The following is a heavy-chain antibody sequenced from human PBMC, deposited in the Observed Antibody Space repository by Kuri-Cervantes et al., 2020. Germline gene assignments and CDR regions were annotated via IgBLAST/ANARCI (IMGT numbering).Heavy chain of an antibody. J-gene: IGHJ4*02. CDR2: INHSGST. CDR3: ARSIHGDYVR. CDR1: GFTVSSNY. D-gene: IGHD4-17*01. V-gene: IGHV4-34*01. Sequence: ESLKISCAASGFTVSSNYMSWVRQPPGKGLEWIGEINHSGSTNYNPSLKSRVTISVDTSKNQFSLKLSSGTAADTAVYYCARSIHGDYVRWGQGTLVTGSS.